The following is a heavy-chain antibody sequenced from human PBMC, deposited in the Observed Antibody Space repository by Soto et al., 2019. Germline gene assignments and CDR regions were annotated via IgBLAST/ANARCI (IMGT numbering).Heavy chain of an antibody. CDR3: ARDGGRHSGGIDY. CDR1: GGTFSSYS. D-gene: IGHD1-26*01. Sequence: QVQLVQSGAEVKKPGSSVKVSCKASGGTFSSYSINWVRQAPGQGLAWMGEIIPIFGTANYAQKFQGRVTINADESTSTAYMELSSLRSEDTAVYYCARDGGRHSGGIDYLGQGTLVTVSS. CDR2: IIPIFGTA. V-gene: IGHV1-69*01. J-gene: IGHJ4*02.